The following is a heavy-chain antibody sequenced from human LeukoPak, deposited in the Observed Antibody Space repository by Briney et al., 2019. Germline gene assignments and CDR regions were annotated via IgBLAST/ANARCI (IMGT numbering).Heavy chain of an antibody. V-gene: IGHV1-2*02. CDR3: ARGGSSEAFDI. J-gene: IGHJ3*02. CDR1: GYTFTGYY. CDR2: INANSGGT. Sequence: ASVTVSCKASGYTFTGYYMHWVRQAPGQGLEWVGWINANSGGTNYAQKFQGRVTMTRDTSINTAYMELISLRSDDTAVYYCARGGSSEAFDIWGQGTKVTVSS.